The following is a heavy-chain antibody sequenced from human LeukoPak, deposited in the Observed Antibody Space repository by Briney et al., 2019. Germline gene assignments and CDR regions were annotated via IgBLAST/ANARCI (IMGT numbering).Heavy chain of an antibody. V-gene: IGHV4-4*07. CDR1: GGSISSYY. CDR3: ARDLPYGSGSYPDY. D-gene: IGHD3-10*01. Sequence: SETLSLTCTVSGGSISSYYWSWIRQPAGKVLEWIGRIYTSGSTNYNPSLKSRVTMSVDTSKNQFSLKLSSVTAADTAVYYCARDLPYGSGSYPDYWGQGTLVTVSS. CDR2: IYTSGST. J-gene: IGHJ4*02.